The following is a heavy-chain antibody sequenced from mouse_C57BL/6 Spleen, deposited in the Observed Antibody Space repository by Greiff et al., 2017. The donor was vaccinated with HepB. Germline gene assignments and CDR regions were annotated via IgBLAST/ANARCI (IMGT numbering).Heavy chain of an antibody. D-gene: IGHD3-2*01. CDR3: ARSDRVYAMDY. V-gene: IGHV1-55*01. J-gene: IGHJ4*01. CDR1: GYTFTSYW. CDR2: IYPGSGST. Sequence: QVQLQQPGAELVKPGASVKMSCKASGYTFTSYWITWVKQRPGQGLEWIGDIYPGSGSTNYNEKFKSKATLTVDTSSSTAYIQLSSLTSEDSAVYYCARSDRVYAMDYWGQGTSVTVSS.